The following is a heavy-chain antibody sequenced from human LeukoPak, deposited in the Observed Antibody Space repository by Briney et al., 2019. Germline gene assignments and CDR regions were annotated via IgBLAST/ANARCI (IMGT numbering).Heavy chain of an antibody. V-gene: IGHV3-53*01. CDR2: IYSGGST. J-gene: IGHJ4*02. D-gene: IGHD3-16*02. CDR1: GFTVSSNY. CDR3: AMMGELSLYFDY. Sequence: GGSLRLSCAASGFTVSSNYMSWVRQAPGKGLEWVSVIYSGGSTYYADSVKGRFTISRDNSKNTLYLQMNSLRAEDTAVYYCAMMGELSLYFDYWGQGILVTVSS.